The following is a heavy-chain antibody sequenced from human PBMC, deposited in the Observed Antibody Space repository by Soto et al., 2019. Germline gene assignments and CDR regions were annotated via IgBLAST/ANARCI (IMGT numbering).Heavy chain of an antibody. Sequence: QVQLVQSGAEVKKPGASVKVSCKASGYTFTSYGISWVRQAPGQGLERMGWISAYNGNTNYAQKLQGRVTMTTDTSTSTAYMELRSLRSDDTAVYYCARQIAVAGTASQYGMDVWGQGTTVTVSS. CDR2: ISAYNGNT. D-gene: IGHD6-19*01. V-gene: IGHV1-18*01. J-gene: IGHJ6*02. CDR1: GYTFTSYG. CDR3: ARQIAVAGTASQYGMDV.